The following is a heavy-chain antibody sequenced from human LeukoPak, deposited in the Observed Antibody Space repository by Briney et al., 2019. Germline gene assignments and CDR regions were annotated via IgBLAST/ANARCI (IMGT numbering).Heavy chain of an antibody. CDR2: IYYSGST. J-gene: IGHJ4*02. CDR3: ARNLYDSSGSMGIYTFDY. V-gene: IGHV4-39*07. D-gene: IGHD3-22*01. Sequence: SETLSLTCTVSGGYISSSSYYWGWIRQPPGNGLEWIGSIYYSGSTYYNPSLKSRVTISVDTSKNQFSLKLSSVTAADTAVYYCARNLYDSSGSMGIYTFDYWGQGTLVTVSS. CDR1: GGYISSSSYY.